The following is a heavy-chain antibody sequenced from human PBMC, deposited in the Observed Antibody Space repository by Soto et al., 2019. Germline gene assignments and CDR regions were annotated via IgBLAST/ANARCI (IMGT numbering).Heavy chain of an antibody. CDR3: ARDVDYRFDS. CDR1: GYTFTSNG. J-gene: IGHJ4*02. V-gene: IGHV1-18*01. D-gene: IGHD4-17*01. Sequence: QVHLVQSGAEVKEPGASVKVSCKASGYTFTSNGISWVRQAPGQGLEWMGWVSAYSGNTNYAQKIQGRGTMTTDTSTNTAYMELGSLRSDDTAVYFCARDVDYRFDSWGQGTLVTVSS. CDR2: VSAYSGNT.